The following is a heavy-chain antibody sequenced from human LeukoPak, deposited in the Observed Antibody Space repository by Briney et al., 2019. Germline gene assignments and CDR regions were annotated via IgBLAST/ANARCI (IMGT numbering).Heavy chain of an antibody. V-gene: IGHV1-8*01. D-gene: IGHD3-10*01. CDR3: ARGVRKVRGVSGSYWFDP. CDR2: MNPNSGNT. Sequence: KNGESLKISCKGSGYTFTSYDINWVRQATGQGLEWMGWMNPNSGNTGYAQKFQGRVTMTRNTSISTAYMELSSLRSEDTAVYYCARGVRKVRGVSGSYWFDPWGQGTLVTVSS. CDR1: GYTFTSYD. J-gene: IGHJ5*02.